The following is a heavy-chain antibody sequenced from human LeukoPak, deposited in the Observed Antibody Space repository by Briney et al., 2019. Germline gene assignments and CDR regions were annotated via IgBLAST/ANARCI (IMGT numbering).Heavy chain of an antibody. CDR1: GFSISSGYY. D-gene: IGHD1-1*01. J-gene: IGHJ4*02. Sequence: PSEDLSLTCVVSGFSISSGYYWGWIRQPPGRGLEWIVNSHPSGTTFYNSSLKSRVAMSIDTSKNQFFLKLVSVTAADTAVYYCAREAERRIVNWGQGTLVTVSS. CDR3: AREAERRIVN. V-gene: IGHV4-38-2*02. CDR2: SHPSGTT.